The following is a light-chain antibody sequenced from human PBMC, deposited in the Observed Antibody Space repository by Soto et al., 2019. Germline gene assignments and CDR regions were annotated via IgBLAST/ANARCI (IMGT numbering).Light chain of an antibody. J-gene: IGKJ1*01. Sequence: EIVLTQSPGTLSLSTGGRATLSCRANQSFSSSSLAWYQKKPGQAPRLLIYGATSRATGIPDRFSGSGAGTDFTLTISRLEPEDFAVYYCQQYGSSSWTFGQGTKVEIK. CDR2: GAT. V-gene: IGKV3-20*01. CDR1: QSFSSSS. CDR3: QQYGSSSWT.